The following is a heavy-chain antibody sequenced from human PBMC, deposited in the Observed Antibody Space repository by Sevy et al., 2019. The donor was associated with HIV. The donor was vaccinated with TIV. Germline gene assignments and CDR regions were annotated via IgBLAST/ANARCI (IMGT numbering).Heavy chain of an antibody. J-gene: IGHJ6*02. V-gene: IGHV3-30*18. CDR3: AKDSFTGYEVRGVSDYYYYGMDV. D-gene: IGHD3-10*01. CDR1: GFTFSSYG. Sequence: GGSLRLSCAASGFTFSSYGMHWVRQAPGKGLEWVAVISYDGSNKYYADSVKGRFTISRDNSKNTLYLQMNSLRAEDTAVYYCAKDSFTGYEVRGVSDYYYYGMDVWGQGTTVTVSS. CDR2: ISYDGSNK.